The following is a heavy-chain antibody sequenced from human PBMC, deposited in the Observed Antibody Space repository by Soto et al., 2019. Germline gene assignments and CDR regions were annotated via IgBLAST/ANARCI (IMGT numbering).Heavy chain of an antibody. Sequence: SETLSLTCTVSGGSISSSSYYWGWIRQPPGKGLEWIGNIHYNGNTKYNPSLKSRVSMSVDTSKNQFSLRLISVTAADTAKYFCAREGNLGRWLQPLDFWGQGTLVPVSS. D-gene: IGHD5-12*01. CDR1: GGSISSSSYY. CDR2: IHYNGNT. V-gene: IGHV4-39*07. J-gene: IGHJ4*02. CDR3: AREGNLGRWLQPLDF.